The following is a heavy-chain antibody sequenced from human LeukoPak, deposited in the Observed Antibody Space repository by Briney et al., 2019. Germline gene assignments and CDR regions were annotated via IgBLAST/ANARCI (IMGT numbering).Heavy chain of an antibody. CDR3: AKGASRFDY. D-gene: IGHD6-6*01. CDR1: GFTFSSYN. J-gene: IGHJ4*02. Sequence: PGETLRLSCAASGFTFSSYNMNWVRQAPGKGLEWVSSITSSSTYIYYADSVKGRFTISRDNAKNSLYLQMNSLRAEDTAVYFCAKGASRFDYWGPGALVTV. CDR2: ITSSSTYI. V-gene: IGHV3-21*01.